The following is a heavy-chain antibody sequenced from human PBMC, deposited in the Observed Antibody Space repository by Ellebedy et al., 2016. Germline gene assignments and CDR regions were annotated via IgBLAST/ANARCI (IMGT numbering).Heavy chain of an antibody. Sequence: GESLKISXEGSGFAFGNFWMNWVRQAPGKGLEWVANIRPDGGEMNYLDSVSGRFTISRDNAKNSLFLQMDSLRAEDTALYYCSKSFDSWGQGTQVTVSS. V-gene: IGHV3-7*01. CDR1: GFAFGNFW. CDR2: IRPDGGEM. CDR3: SKSFDS. J-gene: IGHJ4*02.